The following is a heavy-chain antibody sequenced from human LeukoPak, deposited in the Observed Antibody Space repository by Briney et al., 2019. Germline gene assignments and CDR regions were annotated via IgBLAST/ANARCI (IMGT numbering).Heavy chain of an antibody. V-gene: IGHV3-74*01. J-gene: IGHJ6*03. CDR1: GFTFSSYW. D-gene: IGHD6-6*01. CDR2: TNSDGSST. Sequence: PGGSLRLSCAASGFTFSSYWMHWVRQAPGKGLVWVSRTNSDGSSTSYADSVKGRFTISRDNAKNTLYLQMNSLRAEDTAVYYCARGIAARLTYYYYYMDVWGKGTTVTVSS. CDR3: ARGIAARLTYYYYYMDV.